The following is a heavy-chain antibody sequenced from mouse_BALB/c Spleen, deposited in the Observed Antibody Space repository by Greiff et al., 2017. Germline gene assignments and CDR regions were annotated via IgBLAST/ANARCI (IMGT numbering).Heavy chain of an antibody. J-gene: IGHJ4*01. CDR1: GFTFSSFG. V-gene: IGHV5-17*02. Sequence: EVQLVESGGGLVQPGGSRKLSCAASGFTFSSFGMHWVRQAPEKGLEWVAYISSGSSTIYYADTVKGRFTISRDNPKNTLFLQMTSLRSEDTAMYYCARWNYGSSYFYAMDYWGQGTSVTVSS. CDR2: ISSGSSTI. D-gene: IGHD1-1*01. CDR3: ARWNYGSSYFYAMDY.